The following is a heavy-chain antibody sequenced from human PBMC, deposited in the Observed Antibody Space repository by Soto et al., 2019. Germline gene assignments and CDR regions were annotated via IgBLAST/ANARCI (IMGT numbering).Heavy chain of an antibody. CDR1: GFTFSTYA. V-gene: IGHV3-23*01. J-gene: IGHJ4*02. D-gene: IGHD3-9*01. CDR3: AKTPNSRLLNS. CDR2: TGGLETDT. Sequence: EVQLLESGGGLVQPGESLRLSCAASGFTFSTYAMSWVRQAPGKGLEWVAGTGGLETDTYYADSVRGRFTISRDNSKNTLYLLMNSLRAEDTAVYWCAKTPNSRLLNSWGQGALVTVSS.